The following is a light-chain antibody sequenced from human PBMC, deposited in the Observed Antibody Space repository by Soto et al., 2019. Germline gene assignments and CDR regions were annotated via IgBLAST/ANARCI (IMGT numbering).Light chain of an antibody. J-gene: IGKJ1*01. CDR2: AAS. CDR1: QDIHRW. Sequence: DVQMTQSPSSVSASIGDSVTITCRASQDIHRWLAWYQQKPGEAPKLLIYAASSLQGEVPTRFSGRASGTVFTLTISVLQPEDFATYFCQQSHSFPWTVGQGTKVEFK. V-gene: IGKV1D-12*01. CDR3: QQSHSFPWT.